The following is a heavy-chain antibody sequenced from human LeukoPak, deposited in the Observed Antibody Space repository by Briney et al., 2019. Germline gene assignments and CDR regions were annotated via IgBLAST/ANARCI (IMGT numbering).Heavy chain of an antibody. CDR1: GFTFSSYS. CDR2: ISSSSSYI. Sequence: GGSLRLSWAASGFTFSSYSMNWVRQAPGKGLEWVSSISSSSSYIYYADSVKGRFTISRDNAKNSLYLQMNSLRAEDTAVYYCARDLRADYYDSSGYFAFDIWGQGTMVTVSA. CDR3: ARDLRADYYDSSGYFAFDI. J-gene: IGHJ3*02. V-gene: IGHV3-21*01. D-gene: IGHD3-22*01.